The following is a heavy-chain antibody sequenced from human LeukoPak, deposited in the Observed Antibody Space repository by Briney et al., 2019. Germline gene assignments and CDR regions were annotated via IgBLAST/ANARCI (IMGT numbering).Heavy chain of an antibody. D-gene: IGHD1-26*01. V-gene: IGHV4-39*01. CDR1: GDSISSASSY. Sequence: SETLSLTCTVSGDSISSASSYWAWVRQPPGKGLEWIGTVYYTGRTYNNPSLKSRISISIDTSSNQFSLKVASVSAADTAVYYCASTHAGRYYTTFDSWGQGTLVTVSS. CDR3: ASTHAGRYYTTFDS. J-gene: IGHJ4*02. CDR2: VYYTGRT.